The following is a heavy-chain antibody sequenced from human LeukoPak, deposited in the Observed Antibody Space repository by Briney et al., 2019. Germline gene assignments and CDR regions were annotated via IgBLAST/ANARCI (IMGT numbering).Heavy chain of an antibody. J-gene: IGHJ5*02. CDR3: AREPEELWLVTGDP. V-gene: IGHV3-7*01. D-gene: IGHD6-19*01. Sequence: PGGSLRLSCAASGFIFSRFWMTWVRQAPGKGLEWVANIKQDGSEQHYVDSVKGRFTISRDNAKNSLYLQMNSLRAEDTAVYYCAREPEELWLVTGDPWDQGTLATVSS. CDR2: IKQDGSEQ. CDR1: GFIFSRFW.